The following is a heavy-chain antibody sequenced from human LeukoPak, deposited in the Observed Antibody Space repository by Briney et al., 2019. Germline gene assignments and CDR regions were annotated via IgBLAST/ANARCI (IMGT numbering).Heavy chain of an antibody. Sequence: GGSLRLSCAASGFMFSSNWMSWVRLAPGKGLEWVAIIKEDGTETYYVDSVKGRFTISRDNAKNSLYLQMNSLRVEDTAVYYCAKEGRSLQTYWGQGTLVTVSS. J-gene: IGHJ4*02. CDR3: AKEGRSLQTY. V-gene: IGHV3-7*03. CDR2: IKEDGTET. CDR1: GFMFSSNW. D-gene: IGHD5-24*01.